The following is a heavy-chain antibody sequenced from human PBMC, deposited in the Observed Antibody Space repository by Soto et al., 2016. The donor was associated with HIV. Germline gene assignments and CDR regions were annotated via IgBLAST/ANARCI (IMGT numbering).Heavy chain of an antibody. CDR1: GFTFSDYY. CDR2: ISSSGSTI. V-gene: IGHV3-11*04. CDR3: ARHYYDSSGYPYYYYYYMDV. D-gene: IGHD3-22*01. Sequence: QVQLVESGGGLVKPGGSLRLSCAASGFTFSDYYMSWIRQAPGKGLEWVSYISSSGSTIYYADSVKGRFTISRDNAKNSLYLQMNSLRAEDTAVYYCARHYYDSSGYPYYYYYYMDVWGKGTTVTVSS. J-gene: IGHJ6*03.